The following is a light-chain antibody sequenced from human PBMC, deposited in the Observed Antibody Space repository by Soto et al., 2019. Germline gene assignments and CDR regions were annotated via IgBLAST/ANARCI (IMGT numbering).Light chain of an antibody. CDR2: DDN. CDR3: QVWDSSTDHYV. Sequence: SYELSQPPSVSVAPGQTAMVVCGGDNIGSKNVHWYQQKAGLAPVLVVYDDNDRPSGIPERFSGSSSGSTATLTINSFEAGDEADYYCQVWDSSTDHYVFGTGTK. V-gene: IGLV3-21*02. CDR1: NIGSKN. J-gene: IGLJ1*01.